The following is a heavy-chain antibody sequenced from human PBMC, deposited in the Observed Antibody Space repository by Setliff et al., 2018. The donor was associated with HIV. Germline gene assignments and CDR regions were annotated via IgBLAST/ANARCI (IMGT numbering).Heavy chain of an antibody. CDR1: GYPFADHY. CDR2: INPRSGVT. D-gene: IGHD3-3*02. Sequence: GASVKVSCKSSGYPFADHYLHWVRQAPGQGLQWMGWINPRSGVTKYAQNFQGRFIMTTDTTINTAYMQLERLTSDDAALYYCARDSGTNDHFLSPYYGALDFWGLGTLVTRLL. J-gene: IGHJ4*02. CDR3: ARDSGTNDHFLSPYYGALDF. V-gene: IGHV1-2*02.